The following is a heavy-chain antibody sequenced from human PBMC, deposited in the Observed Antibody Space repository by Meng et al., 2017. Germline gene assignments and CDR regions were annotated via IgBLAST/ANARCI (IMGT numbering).Heavy chain of an antibody. CDR3: ARDSCTGGICYRGSFDY. V-gene: IGHV1-3*01. J-gene: IGHJ4*02. Sequence: VLLVCEVNEPGASVKVSCKASGYTFTSYAMHWGRQAPGQSLEWMGWLNAGNGDTKYSQKFQGRVTITRDSSASTAYMELSSLRSEDTAVYYCARDSCTGGICYRGSFDYWAQGTLVTVSS. CDR2: LNAGNGDT. CDR1: GYTFTSYA. D-gene: IGHD2-15*01.